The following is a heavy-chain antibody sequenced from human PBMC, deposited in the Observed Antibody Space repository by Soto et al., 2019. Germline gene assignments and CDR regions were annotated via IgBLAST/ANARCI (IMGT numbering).Heavy chain of an antibody. CDR2: ISAYNGNT. V-gene: IGHV1-18*01. J-gene: IGHJ5*02. CDR1: GYTFTSYG. CDR3: AIDGLLWFGDPGTLALWFDP. D-gene: IGHD3-10*01. Sequence: GASVKVSCKASGYTFTSYGISWVRQAPGQGLERMGWISAYNGNTNYAQKLQGRVTMTTDTSTSTAYMELRSLRSDDTAVYYCAIDGLLWFGDPGTLALWFDPWGQGTLVTVSS.